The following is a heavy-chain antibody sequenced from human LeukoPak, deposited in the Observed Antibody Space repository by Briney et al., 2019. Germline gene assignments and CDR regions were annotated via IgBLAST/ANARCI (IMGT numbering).Heavy chain of an antibody. CDR1: GYTFTGYY. Sequence: ASVKVSCKASGYTFTGYYMHWVRQAPGQGLEWMGWINPNSGGANYAQKFQGRVTMTRDTSISTAYMELSRLRSDDTAAYYCARVFREQLVIVLYAFDIWGQGTMVTVSS. CDR3: ARVFREQLVIVLYAFDI. J-gene: IGHJ3*02. CDR2: INPNSGGA. V-gene: IGHV1-2*02. D-gene: IGHD6-13*01.